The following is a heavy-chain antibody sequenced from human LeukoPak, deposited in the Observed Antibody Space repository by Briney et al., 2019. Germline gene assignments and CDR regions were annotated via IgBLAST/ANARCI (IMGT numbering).Heavy chain of an antibody. J-gene: IGHJ4*02. Sequence: PSETLSLTCAVYGGSFSGHYCSWIRQPPGKGLEYIGEINHRGSANYNPSLKSQVSISIDTSKNQFSLKLTSVTAADTAVYYCARQTGSRLFILPGGQGTLVTVSS. D-gene: IGHD3/OR15-3a*01. CDR3: ARQTGSRLFILP. CDR1: GGSFSGHY. V-gene: IGHV4-34*01. CDR2: INHRGSA.